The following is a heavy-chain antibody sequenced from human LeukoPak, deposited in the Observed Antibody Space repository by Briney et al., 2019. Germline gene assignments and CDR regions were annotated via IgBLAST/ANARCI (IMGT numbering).Heavy chain of an antibody. J-gene: IGHJ6*02. CDR3: ATGPRRGYGDYTPQTPYYYYYYGMDV. V-gene: IGHV3-53*01. Sequence: GGSLRLSCAASGFTVSGNYMGWVRQAPGKGLEWVSIIYDGGSTYYAGSVKGRFTISRDNSKNTLYFQMNSLRVEDTAVYYCATGPRRGYGDYTPQTPYYYYYYGMDVWGQGTTVTVSS. D-gene: IGHD4-17*01. CDR1: GFTVSGNY. CDR2: IYDGGST.